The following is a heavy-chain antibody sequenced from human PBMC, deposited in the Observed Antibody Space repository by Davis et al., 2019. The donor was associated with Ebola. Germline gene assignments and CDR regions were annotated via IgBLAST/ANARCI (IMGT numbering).Heavy chain of an antibody. CDR1: GGSISSDY. D-gene: IGHD3-10*01. J-gene: IGHJ4*02. V-gene: IGHV4-59*01. Sequence: SETLSLTCAVYGGSISSDYWSWIRQPPGKGLEWIGYIYYSGRTDYNPSLKSRVTISVDTSKNQFSLRLSSVTAADTAVYYCARLGFGEEDDYWGQGTLVTVSS. CDR2: IYYSGRT. CDR3: ARLGFGEEDDY.